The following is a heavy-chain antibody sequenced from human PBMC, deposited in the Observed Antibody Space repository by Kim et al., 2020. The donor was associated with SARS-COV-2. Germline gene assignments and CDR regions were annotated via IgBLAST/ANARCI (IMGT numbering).Heavy chain of an antibody. J-gene: IGHJ4*02. CDR1: GFTFSRLD. CDR3: VDFSGLPDF. Sequence: GGSLRLFCAASGFTFSRLDMNWVRQAPGKGLEWVSYIRDNGRTLYYADSVKGRFTISRDNAKNLLFLLMNSLRAEDTAVYYCVDFSGLPDFWGQGTLVTVSS. CDR2: IRDNGRTL. V-gene: IGHV3-48*03.